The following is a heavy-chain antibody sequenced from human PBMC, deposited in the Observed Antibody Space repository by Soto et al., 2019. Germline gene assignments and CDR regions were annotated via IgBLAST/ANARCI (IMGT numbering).Heavy chain of an antibody. Sequence: QVQLVQSGAEVKKPGASVKVSCKASRYTFTSYYIHWVRQAPGQGLEWMGWINPNNGYTKYTQKCQGRVTGTRDTSITTAYLELTRLQSDDTAVYYCAKAKFDFWSGYWSPSLDFWGQGTLVTVSS. D-gene: IGHD3-3*01. CDR1: RYTFTSYY. J-gene: IGHJ4*02. CDR2: INPNNGYT. CDR3: AKAKFDFWSGYWSPSLDF. V-gene: IGHV1-2*02.